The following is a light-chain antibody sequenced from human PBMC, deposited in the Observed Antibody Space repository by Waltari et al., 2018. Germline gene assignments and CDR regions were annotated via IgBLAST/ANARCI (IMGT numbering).Light chain of an antibody. CDR3: QQYDTSPAT. J-gene: IGKJ2*01. CDR1: QSLNIAY. Sequence: EIVLTQSPGTLSLSPGERATLSCRASQSLNIAYVAWYQQKSGQSPRLLIQGALYRAPDIPDRFSGSGSGTDFTLTISRLEPEDFAIYYCQQYDTSPATFGQGTRLEIK. V-gene: IGKV3-20*01. CDR2: GAL.